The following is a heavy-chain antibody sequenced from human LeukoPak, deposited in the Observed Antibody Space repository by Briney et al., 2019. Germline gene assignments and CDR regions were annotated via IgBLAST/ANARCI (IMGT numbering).Heavy chain of an antibody. CDR3: ARDKDWAFDY. D-gene: IGHD3-9*01. CDR1: GFTFNSFT. Sequence: AGGSLRLSCAASGFTFNSFTMNWVRQAPGKGLEWVSYISSSSRSYAESVKGRFTISRDNAKKSLYLQMNSLRAEDTAVYYCARDKDWAFDYWGQGILVTVSS. CDR2: ISSSSR. V-gene: IGHV3-48*02. J-gene: IGHJ4*02.